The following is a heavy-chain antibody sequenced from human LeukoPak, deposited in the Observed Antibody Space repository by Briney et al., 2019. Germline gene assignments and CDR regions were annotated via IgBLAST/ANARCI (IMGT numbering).Heavy chain of an antibody. CDR1: GGSISSYY. CDR2: IYYSGST. J-gene: IGHJ4*02. V-gene: IGHV4-59*08. Sequence: SETLSLTCTVSGGSISSYYWSWIRQPPGKGLEWIGYIYYSGSTNYNPSLKSRVTISVDTSKNQFSLKLSSVTAADTAVYYCARLIGPYYDSSGYYSSYFDYWGQGTLVTVFS. CDR3: ARLIGPYYDSSGYYSSYFDY. D-gene: IGHD3-22*01.